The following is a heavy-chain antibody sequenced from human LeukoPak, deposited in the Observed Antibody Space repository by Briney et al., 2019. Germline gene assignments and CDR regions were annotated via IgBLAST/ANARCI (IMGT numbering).Heavy chain of an antibody. CDR3: AKDLEATVTYRSYYYYGMDV. CDR2: IWYDGSNK. D-gene: IGHD4-17*01. CDR1: GFTFSSYG. J-gene: IGHJ6*02. Sequence: GGSLRLSCAASGFTFSSYGMHWVRRAPGKGLEWVAVIWYDGSNKYYADSVKGRFTISRDNSKNTLYLQMNSLRAEDTAVYYCAKDLEATVTYRSYYYYGMDVWGQGTTVTVSS. V-gene: IGHV3-30*02.